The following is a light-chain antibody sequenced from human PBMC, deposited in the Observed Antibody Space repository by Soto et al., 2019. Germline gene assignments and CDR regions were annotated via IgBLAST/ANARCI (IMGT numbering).Light chain of an antibody. V-gene: IGLV1-40*01. CDR2: GST. CDR1: SSNIGAHYD. Sequence: QPVLTQPPSVSGAPGQRVTISCTGSSSNIGAHYDVHWYQHLPGTSPKVLIYGSTNRPSGVPDRFSGSKSGTSASLAITGLQAEDEADCYCQSYDRSLSGYVFGTGTKVTVL. J-gene: IGLJ1*01. CDR3: QSYDRSLSGYV.